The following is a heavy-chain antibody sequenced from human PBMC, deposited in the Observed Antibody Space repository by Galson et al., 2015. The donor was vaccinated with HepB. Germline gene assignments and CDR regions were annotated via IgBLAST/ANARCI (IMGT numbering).Heavy chain of an antibody. CDR3: VRRTMKPRDAFDI. J-gene: IGHJ3*02. CDR2: ISSSSTYI. CDR1: GFTFSSHS. D-gene: IGHD3-3*01. V-gene: IGHV3-21*01. Sequence: SLRLSCAASGFTFSSHSINWVRQAPGKGLEWVSSISSSSTYIYYADSVKGRFTISRDNAKNSVFLQMNSLRAEDTAVYYCVRRTMKPRDAFDIRGQGTMVTVSS.